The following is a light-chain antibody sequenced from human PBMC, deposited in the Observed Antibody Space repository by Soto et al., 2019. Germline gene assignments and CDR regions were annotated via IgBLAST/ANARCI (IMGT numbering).Light chain of an antibody. J-gene: IGLJ1*01. CDR1: SSDVGVYNY. CDR2: EVN. CDR3: SSYTSSSTLFV. Sequence: QSVLTQPASVSGSPGQSITISCTGTSSDVGVYNYVSWYQQHPGKAPKLMIYEVNNRPSGVSNRFSGSKSGNTASLTISGLQAEDEADYYCSSYTSSSTLFVFGTGTKLTVL. V-gene: IGLV2-14*01.